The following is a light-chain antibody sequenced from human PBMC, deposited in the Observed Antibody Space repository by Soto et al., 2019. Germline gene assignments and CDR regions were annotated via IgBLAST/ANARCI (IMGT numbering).Light chain of an antibody. CDR2: DGV. CDR1: SSDGGTYNL. CDR3: CSYAGSSTFEV. J-gene: IGLJ2*01. Sequence: QSALTQPASVSGSPGQSITISFTGSSSDGGTYNLVSWYQHHPGKAPKLMIYDGVNRPSGVSNRFSASKSGNTASLTISGLQAEDEADYYCCSYAGSSTFEVFGGGTQLTVL. V-gene: IGLV2-23*03.